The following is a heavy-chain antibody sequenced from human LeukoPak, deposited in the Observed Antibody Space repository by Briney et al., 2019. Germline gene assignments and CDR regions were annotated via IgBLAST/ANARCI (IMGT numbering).Heavy chain of an antibody. CDR3: ARRVAQQQLVYFDY. CDR2: INHSGST. J-gene: IGHJ4*02. D-gene: IGHD6-13*01. V-gene: IGHV4-34*01. CDR1: GGSFSGYY. Sequence: SETLSLTCAVYGGSFSGYYWSRIRQPPGKGLEWIGEINHSGSTNYNPSLKSRVTISVDTSKNQFSLKLSSVTAADTAVYYCARRVAQQQLVYFDYWGQGTLVTVSS.